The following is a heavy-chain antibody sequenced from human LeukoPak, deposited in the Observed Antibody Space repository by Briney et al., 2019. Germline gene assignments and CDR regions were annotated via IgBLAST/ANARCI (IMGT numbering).Heavy chain of an antibody. CDR3: AKDMRGAYYDSSGYLDAFDI. V-gene: IGHV3-23*01. J-gene: IGHJ3*02. CDR1: GFTFSSYA. CDR2: ISGSAGST. D-gene: IGHD3-22*01. Sequence: GGFLRLSCAASGFTFSSYAMSWVRQAPGQGLEWVSAISGSAGSTDYADSVKGRFTISRDNSKNTLYLQMNSLRAEDTAVYYCAKDMRGAYYDSSGYLDAFDIWGQGTMVTVSS.